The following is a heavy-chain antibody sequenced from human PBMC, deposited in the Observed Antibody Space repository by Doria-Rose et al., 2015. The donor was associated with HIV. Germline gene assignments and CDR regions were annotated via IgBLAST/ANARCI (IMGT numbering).Heavy chain of an antibody. CDR3: ARIKSSRWYHKYYFDF. D-gene: IGHD6-13*01. Sequence: SGPVLVKPTETLTLTCTVSGVSLSSPGMGVSWIRQPPGKALEWLANIFSDDERSYKTSLKSRLTIARATSKSQVVLTRTDMDPVDTATYYCARIKSSRWYHKYYFDFWGQGALVVVSA. V-gene: IGHV2-26*01. CDR1: GVSLSSPGMG. CDR2: IFSDDER. J-gene: IGHJ4*02.